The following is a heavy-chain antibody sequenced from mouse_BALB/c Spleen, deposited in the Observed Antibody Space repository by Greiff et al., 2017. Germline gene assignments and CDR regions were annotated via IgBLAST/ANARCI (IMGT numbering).Heavy chain of an antibody. CDR1: GFSLTGYG. J-gene: IGHJ4*01. CDR2: IWGDGST. D-gene: IGHD2-4*01. CDR3: ARGYDYDCYAMDY. Sequence: VQLQQSGPGLVAPSQSLSITCTVSGFSLTGYGVNWVRQPPGKGLEWLGMIWGDGSTDYNSALKSRLSISKDNSKSQVFLKMNSLQTDDTARYYCARGYDYDCYAMDYWGQGTSVTVSS. V-gene: IGHV2-6-7*01.